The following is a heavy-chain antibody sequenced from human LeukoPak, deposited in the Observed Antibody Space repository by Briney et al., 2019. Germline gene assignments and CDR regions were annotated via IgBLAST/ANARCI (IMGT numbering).Heavy chain of an antibody. CDR3: ARRGISGSYYYMDV. CDR1: GLTFRNYA. CDR2: MSGSGDNT. D-gene: IGHD1-26*01. J-gene: IGHJ6*03. V-gene: IGHV3-23*01. Sequence: GGSLRLSCAASGLTFRNYAMSWVRQAPGKGLEWVSAMSGSGDNTDYADSVKGRFTISRDNTKNTLFLQMDSLRVEDTALYYCARRGISGSYYYMDVWGKGTTVTVSS.